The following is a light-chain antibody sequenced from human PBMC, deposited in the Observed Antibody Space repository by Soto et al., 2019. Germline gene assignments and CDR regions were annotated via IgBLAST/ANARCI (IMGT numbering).Light chain of an antibody. J-gene: IGKJ3*01. CDR3: QQRSNWPPEVT. CDR1: QSVRSS. CDR2: DAS. V-gene: IGKV3-11*01. Sequence: EIVLTQSPDTLSLSPGERATLSCRASQSVRSSLAWYQQKPGQAPRLLIYDASNRATGIPARFSGSGSGTGFTLTISSIEPEDFAVYYCQQRSNWPPEVTFGPGTKVDIK.